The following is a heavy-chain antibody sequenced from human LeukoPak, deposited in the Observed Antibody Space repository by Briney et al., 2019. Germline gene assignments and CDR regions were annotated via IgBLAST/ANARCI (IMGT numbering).Heavy chain of an antibody. D-gene: IGHD1-1*01. CDR2: IYYSGST. CDR1: GGSVSSGSYY. J-gene: IGHJ6*04. Sequence: SETLSLTCTVSGGSVSSGSYYWSWIRQPPGKGLEWVGYIYYSGSTNYNPSLKSRVTISVDTSKNQFSLKLSSVTAADTAVYYCARDRYNWNDVMGDYYYYGMDVWGKGTTVTVSS. V-gene: IGHV4-61*01. CDR3: ARDRYNWNDVMGDYYYYGMDV.